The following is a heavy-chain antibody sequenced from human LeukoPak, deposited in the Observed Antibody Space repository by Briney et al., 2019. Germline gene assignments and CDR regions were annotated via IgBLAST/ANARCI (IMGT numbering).Heavy chain of an antibody. D-gene: IGHD5-18*01. CDR3: ARVGYSYVINDWSRTGLGAYPTKYYYHMDV. V-gene: IGHV4-34*01. J-gene: IGHJ6*03. CDR1: GGSFSGYY. Sequence: PSETLSLTCAVYGGSFSGYYWSWIRQPPGKGLEWIGQINHSGSTNYNPSLKSRVTISGDTSKNQFSLKLSSVTAADTAVYFCARVGYSYVINDWSRTGLGAYPTKYYYHMDVWGKGTTVTVSS. CDR2: INHSGST.